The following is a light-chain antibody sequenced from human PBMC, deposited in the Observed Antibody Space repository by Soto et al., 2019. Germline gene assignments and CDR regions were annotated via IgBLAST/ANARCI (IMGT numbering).Light chain of an antibody. CDR3: QQANSCPFT. J-gene: IGKJ2*01. CDR2: AAS. V-gene: IGKV1-12*01. Sequence: DIQMTQSPSSVSASLGDRVTITCRASQHISTWLVWYQQKPGQAPQLLIYAASSLHTGVPSRFSGSGSGTDFSLTISSLQPEDSATYYCQQANSCPFTFGQGTRLEI. CDR1: QHISTW.